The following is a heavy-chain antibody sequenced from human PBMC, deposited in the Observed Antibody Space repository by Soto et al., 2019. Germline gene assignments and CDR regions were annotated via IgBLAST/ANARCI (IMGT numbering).Heavy chain of an antibody. CDR3: ARESEDLTSNFDY. Sequence: PGGSLKLSCASSGFPCTRYIMNLVRPAPGKGLEWVSSISSTTNYIYYADSMKGRFTVSRDNAKNSVYLEMNGLSAEDTAVYYCARESEDLTSNFDYWGQGTRVNVSA. J-gene: IGHJ4*02. CDR1: GFPCTRYI. V-gene: IGHV3-21*01. CDR2: ISSTTNYI.